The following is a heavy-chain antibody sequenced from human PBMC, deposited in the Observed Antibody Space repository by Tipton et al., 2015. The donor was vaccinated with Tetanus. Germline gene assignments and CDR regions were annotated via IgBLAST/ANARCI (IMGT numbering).Heavy chain of an antibody. CDR2: MYSGGDT. Sequence: SLRLSCVASGFIVSSHYMSWVRQAPGKGLEWVSVMYSGGDTYYVDSAKGRFSISRDNAKNSLFLQMTSLRAEDTAMYYCRAGSWLGGPGTLVTVSS. CDR3: RAGSWL. D-gene: IGHD5-18*01. J-gene: IGHJ4*02. CDR1: GFIVSSHY. V-gene: IGHV3-53*01.